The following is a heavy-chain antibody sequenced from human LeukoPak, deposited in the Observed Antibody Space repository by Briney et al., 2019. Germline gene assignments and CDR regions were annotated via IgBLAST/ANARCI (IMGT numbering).Heavy chain of an antibody. CDR3: ALTEFLEGDGSNYTGHWPDN. CDR1: GFTFSSYS. CDR2: ISSSSSYI. V-gene: IGHV3-21*01. J-gene: IGHJ4*02. D-gene: IGHD5-24*01. Sequence: GGSLRLSCAASGFTFSSYSMNWVRQAPGKGLEWVSSISSSSSYIYYADSVKGRFTISRDNAKKSLYLQMNSLRAEDTAVYYCALTEFLEGDGSNYTGHWPDNWGQGTLVTVSS.